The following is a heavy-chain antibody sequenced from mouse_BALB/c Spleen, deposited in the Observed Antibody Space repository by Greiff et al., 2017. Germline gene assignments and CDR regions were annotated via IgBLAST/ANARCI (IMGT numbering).Heavy chain of an antibody. CDR2: IWAGGST. CDR1: GFSLTSYG. J-gene: IGHJ3*01. Sequence: VQLVESGPGLVAPSQSLSITCTVSGFSLTSYGVHWVRQPPGKGLEWLGVIWAGGSTNYNSALMSRLSISKDNSKSQVFLKMNSLQTDDTAMYYCAREDYYGSSYFAYWGQGTLVTVSA. V-gene: IGHV2-9*02. D-gene: IGHD1-1*01. CDR3: AREDYYGSSYFAY.